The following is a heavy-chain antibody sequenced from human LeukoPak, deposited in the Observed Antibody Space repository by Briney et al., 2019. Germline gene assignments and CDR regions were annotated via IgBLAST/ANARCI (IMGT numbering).Heavy chain of an antibody. CDR1: GFTFSSSG. Sequence: PEGSLRLSCAASGFTFSSSGINWVRQAPGKGLEWVSSIGSTGTDRYYADSVKGRFTISRDNSNNMLYLQMHSLRPEDTAIYYCEKIRAARPGYWGQGTLVTVSS. V-gene: IGHV3-23*01. CDR3: EKIRAARPGY. J-gene: IGHJ4*02. CDR2: IGSTGTDR. D-gene: IGHD6-6*01.